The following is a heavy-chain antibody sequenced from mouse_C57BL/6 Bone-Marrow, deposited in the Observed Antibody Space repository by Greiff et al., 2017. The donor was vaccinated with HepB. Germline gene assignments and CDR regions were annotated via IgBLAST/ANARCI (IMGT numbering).Heavy chain of an antibody. CDR3: AREWPIYYYLVGAMDY. Sequence: QVQLQQPGTELVKPGASVKLSCKASGYTFTSYWMHWVKQRPGQGLEWIGNINPSTGGTTYNQKFKTKATLTVDKSSSTAYMQLKSLTSEDSAVYYCAREWPIYYYLVGAMDYWGQGTSVTVSS. CDR1: GYTFTSYW. J-gene: IGHJ4*01. CDR2: INPSTGGT. D-gene: IGHD1-1*01. V-gene: IGHV1-53*01.